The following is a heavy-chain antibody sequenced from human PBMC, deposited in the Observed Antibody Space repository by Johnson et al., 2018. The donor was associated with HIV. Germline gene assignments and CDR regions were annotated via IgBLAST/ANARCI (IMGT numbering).Heavy chain of an antibody. CDR1: GFSVDDYG. CDR2: INWDGVTT. D-gene: IGHD6-6*01. V-gene: IGHV3-20*04. J-gene: IGHJ3*02. Sequence: VQLVESGGRVVRPGGSLRLSCAASGFSVDDYGMSWVRQSPGKGLEWVSGINWDGVTTGYVDSVKGRFSISRDNSKNTLYLQMNSLRAEDTAVYYCARALSIAAEEDIWGQGTMVTVSS. CDR3: ARALSIAAEEDI.